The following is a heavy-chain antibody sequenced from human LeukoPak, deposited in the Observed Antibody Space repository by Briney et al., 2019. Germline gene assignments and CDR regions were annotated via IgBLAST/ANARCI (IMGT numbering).Heavy chain of an antibody. CDR1: GGSFSGYY. J-gene: IGHJ3*02. CDR3: ARVRLGKDIVVVPAARPRAFDI. D-gene: IGHD2-2*01. Sequence: PSETPSLTCAVYGGSFSGYYWSWIRQPPGKGLEWIGEINHSGSTNYNPSLKSRVTISVDTSKNQFSLKLSSVTAADTAVYYCARVRLGKDIVVVPAARPRAFDIWGQGTMVTVSS. V-gene: IGHV4-34*01. CDR2: INHSGST.